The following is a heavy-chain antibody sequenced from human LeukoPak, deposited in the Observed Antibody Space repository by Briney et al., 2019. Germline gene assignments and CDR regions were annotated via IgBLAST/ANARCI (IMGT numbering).Heavy chain of an antibody. CDR1: GGSISSSSYY. Sequence: PSETLSLTCTVSGGSISSSSYYWGWIRQPPGKGLEWIGYMYHSGSTYYNPSLKSRVTFSVDRSKNEFSLKLSSVTAADTAVYYCARGDTGNDAFDIWGQGTMVTVSS. CDR2: MYHSGST. J-gene: IGHJ3*02. V-gene: IGHV4-30-2*01. CDR3: ARGDTGNDAFDI.